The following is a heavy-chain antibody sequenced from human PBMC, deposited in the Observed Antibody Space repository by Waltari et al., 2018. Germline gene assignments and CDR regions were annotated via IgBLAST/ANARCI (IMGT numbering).Heavy chain of an antibody. CDR2: IYWNDDK. Sequence: QIPLQESGPTLVKHTQTITLTCTLSGFSLSTSGVGVAWTRQPSGKALEWLALIYWNDDKRYSPSLKSRLTITKDTSKNQVVLTMTNMDPVDTATYYCAHEWMVRGPGGTLKTNWFDPWGQGTLVTVSS. D-gene: IGHD3-10*01. CDR3: AHEWMVRGPGGTLKTNWFDP. CDR1: GFSLSTSGVG. V-gene: IGHV2-5*01. J-gene: IGHJ5*02.